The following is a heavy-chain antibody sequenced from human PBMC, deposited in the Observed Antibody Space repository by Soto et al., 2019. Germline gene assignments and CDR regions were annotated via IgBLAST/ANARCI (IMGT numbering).Heavy chain of an antibody. D-gene: IGHD5-18*01. CDR2: IYYSGST. Sequence: SETLSLTCTVSGGSISSGDYYWSWIRQPPGKGLEWIGYIYYSGSTYYNPSLKSRVTISVDTSKNQFSLKLSSVTAADTAVYYCASVDTAMVYFDYWGQGTLVTVSS. J-gene: IGHJ4*02. CDR1: GGSISSGDYY. CDR3: ASVDTAMVYFDY. V-gene: IGHV4-30-4*01.